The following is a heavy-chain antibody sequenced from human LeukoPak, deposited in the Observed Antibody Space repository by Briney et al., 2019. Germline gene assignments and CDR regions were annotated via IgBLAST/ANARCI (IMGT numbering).Heavy chain of an antibody. Sequence: GGSLRLSCAASGFTFSSYSMNWVRQAPGKGLEWVSYISSISGTINYADSVKGRFTITGDNARNSLFLQMNGLRAEDTAVYYCARDHNYAFDYWGQGTLVTVSS. J-gene: IGHJ4*02. V-gene: IGHV3-48*01. CDR1: GFTFSSYS. D-gene: IGHD5-18*01. CDR3: ARDHNYAFDY. CDR2: ISSISGTI.